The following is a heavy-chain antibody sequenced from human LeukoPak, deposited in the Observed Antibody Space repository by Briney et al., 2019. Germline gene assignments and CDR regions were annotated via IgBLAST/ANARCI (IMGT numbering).Heavy chain of an antibody. J-gene: IGHJ4*02. CDR1: GYTFTGYY. Sequence: ASVKVSCKASGYTFTGYYMHWVRQAPGQGLEWMGRINRNSGGTNYAQKFQGRVTMTRDTSISTAYMELSRLRSDDTAVYYCAREFDYYDSSGPGRDYWGQGTLVTVSS. CDR2: INRNSGGT. V-gene: IGHV1-2*06. CDR3: AREFDYYDSSGPGRDY. D-gene: IGHD3-22*01.